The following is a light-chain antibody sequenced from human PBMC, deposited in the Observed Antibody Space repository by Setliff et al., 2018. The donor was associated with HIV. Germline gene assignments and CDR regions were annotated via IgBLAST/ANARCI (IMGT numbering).Light chain of an antibody. J-gene: IGKJ1*01. CDR2: AAT. CDR3: QQSYSTSRT. CDR1: QSISSY. V-gene: IGKV1-39*01. Sequence: DIQMTQSPSSLSASVGDRVTITCRASQSISSYLNWYQQKPGKAPELLIYAATSMQRGVPSRFSGSGSGTDFTLTISSLQLEDFATCYCQQSYSTSRTFGQGTKVDIK.